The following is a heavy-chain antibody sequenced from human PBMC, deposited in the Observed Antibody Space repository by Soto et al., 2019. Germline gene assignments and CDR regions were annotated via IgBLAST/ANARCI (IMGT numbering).Heavy chain of an antibody. CDR1: GGTFSSYT. J-gene: IGHJ4*02. CDR3: ASDYYDSSGYYSLPFDY. Sequence: SVKVSCKASGGTFSSYTISWVRQAPGQGLEWMGRIIPILGIANYAQKFQGRVTITADKSTSTAYMELSSLRSEDTAVYYCASDYYDSSGYYSLPFDYWGQGTLVTVSS. V-gene: IGHV1-69*02. D-gene: IGHD3-22*01. CDR2: IIPILGIA.